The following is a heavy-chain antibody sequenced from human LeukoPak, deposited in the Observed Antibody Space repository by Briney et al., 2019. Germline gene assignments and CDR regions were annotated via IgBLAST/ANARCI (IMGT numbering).Heavy chain of an antibody. Sequence: GGSLRLSCTASGFSFSTYAMTWVRQAPGKGLEWISSVSSGSRYIYYADSVRGRFTISRDNTKNSLYLLMNNLRAEDTAIYYCARDRPTGASRVFVVQWGQGTPVTVSS. J-gene: IGHJ4*02. CDR2: VSSGSRYI. V-gene: IGHV3-21*06. CDR1: GFSFSTYA. CDR3: ARDRPTGASRVFVVQ. D-gene: IGHD2-15*01.